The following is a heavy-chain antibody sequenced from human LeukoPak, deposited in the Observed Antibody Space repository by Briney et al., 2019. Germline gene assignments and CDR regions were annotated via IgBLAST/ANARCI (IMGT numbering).Heavy chain of an antibody. V-gene: IGHV1-2*02. CDR2: INPNSGGT. CDR1: GYTFTGYY. Sequence: ASVKVSCKASGYTFTGYYMCWVRQAPGQGLEWMGWINPNSGGTNYAQKFPGRGTMTRDTFISTAYMELSRLRSDDTAVYYCAREVVVAATGFDYWGQGTLVTVSS. D-gene: IGHD2-15*01. CDR3: AREVVVAATGFDY. J-gene: IGHJ4*02.